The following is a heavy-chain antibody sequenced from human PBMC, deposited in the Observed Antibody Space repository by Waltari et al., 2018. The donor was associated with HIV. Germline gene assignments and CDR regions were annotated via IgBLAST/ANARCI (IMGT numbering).Heavy chain of an antibody. Sequence: VQSEREMKPPGASVKVSCKPHGYTFTRYGISWLRLAPGQGFEWVGWISAYNGNTNYAQKFRGRVTLTTDTSTSTAYMELRGLRHEDTAIYYCAMDKGASDTYKAEYFQHWGRGTMVSVSA. CDR2: ISAYNGNT. D-gene: IGHD2-2*03. V-gene: IGHV1-18*01. CDR3: AMDKGASDTYKAEYFQH. CDR1: GYTFTRYG. J-gene: IGHJ1*01.